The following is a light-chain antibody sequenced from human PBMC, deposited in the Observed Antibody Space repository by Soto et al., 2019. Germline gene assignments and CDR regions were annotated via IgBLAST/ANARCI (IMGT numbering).Light chain of an antibody. Sequence: IVLTQSPGTLSLSPGERTTLSCRASQSISRYLAWYQQKPGQGPRLLIYGASSRATGTPDRFSGSGSGTEFTLIISGLQPDDSATYYCQQYTNTNNPWMFGQGTKVEI. CDR3: QQYTNTNNPWM. V-gene: IGKV3D-15*01. J-gene: IGKJ1*01. CDR2: GAS. CDR1: QSISRY.